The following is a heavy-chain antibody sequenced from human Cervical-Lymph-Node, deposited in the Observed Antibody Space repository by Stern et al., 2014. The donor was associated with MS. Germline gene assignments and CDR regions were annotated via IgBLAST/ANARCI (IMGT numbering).Heavy chain of an antibody. CDR1: GYGFTNYA. D-gene: IGHD1-1*01. CDR2: INAGNGDT. Sequence: QVQLVQSGAEVKKPGASVKVSCKASGYGFTNYAMHWVRQAPGQRPEWMGWINAGNGDTKYSQEFQGRLTITTDTSATTAYMELTSLSSEDTAVYYCARGNWASCFDYWGQGTLVTVFS. V-gene: IGHV1-3*01. J-gene: IGHJ4*02. CDR3: ARGNWASCFDY.